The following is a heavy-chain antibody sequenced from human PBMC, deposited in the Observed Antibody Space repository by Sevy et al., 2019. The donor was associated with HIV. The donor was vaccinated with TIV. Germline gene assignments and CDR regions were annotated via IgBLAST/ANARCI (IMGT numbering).Heavy chain of an antibody. Sequence: GGSLRLSCAASGFTFSSYAMNWVRQAPGKGLEWVSGISGSGGSTFYADSVRGRFTISRDNSKNTLYLQMSSLRAEDTAVYYCAKDHRSSGPTGFDYWGQGTLVTVSS. J-gene: IGHJ4*02. CDR1: GFTFSSYA. CDR3: AKDHRSSGPTGFDY. CDR2: ISGSGGST. V-gene: IGHV3-23*01. D-gene: IGHD6-19*01.